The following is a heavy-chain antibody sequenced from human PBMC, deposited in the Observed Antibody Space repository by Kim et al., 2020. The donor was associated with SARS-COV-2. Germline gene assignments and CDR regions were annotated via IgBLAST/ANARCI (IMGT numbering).Heavy chain of an antibody. CDR1: GYTFTTYY. Sequence: ASVKVSCKASGYTFTTYYMHWVRLAPGQGLEWMGIILPSGGGSSYAQKFQGRVTMTRDTSTSTVYMELSSLRSEDTAVYYCASNKLGFGELCLDYWGQGTLVTVSS. J-gene: IGHJ4*01. CDR3: ASNKLGFGELCLDY. V-gene: IGHV1-46*01. CDR2: ILPSGGGS. D-gene: IGHD3-10*01.